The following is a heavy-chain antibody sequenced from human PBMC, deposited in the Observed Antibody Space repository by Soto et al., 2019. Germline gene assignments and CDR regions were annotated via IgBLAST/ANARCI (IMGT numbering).Heavy chain of an antibody. D-gene: IGHD3-3*01. CDR2: IYYSGST. CDR1: GGSISSYY. Sequence: SETLSLTCTVSGGSISSYYWSWIRQPPGKGLEWIGYIYYSGSTNYNPSLKSRVTISVDTSKNQFSLKLSSVTAADTAVYYCAGGSYYYYYMDVWGKETTVTVSS. CDR3: AGGSYYYYYMDV. J-gene: IGHJ6*03. V-gene: IGHV4-59*08.